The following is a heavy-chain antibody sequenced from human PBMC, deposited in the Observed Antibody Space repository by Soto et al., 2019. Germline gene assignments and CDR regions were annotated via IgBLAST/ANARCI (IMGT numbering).Heavy chain of an antibody. Sequence: EVQLVQSGAEVKKPGESLKISCKGSGYSFTSYWIGWVRQMPGKGLEWMGIIYPGDSDTRYSPSFQGQVTISADKSISTAYLQWSSLKDSDTAMDYCASTSIAEAGKDYNWFDPGGQGTLVTVSS. CDR3: ASTSIAEAGKDYNWFDP. D-gene: IGHD6-13*01. CDR2: IYPGDSDT. J-gene: IGHJ5*02. CDR1: GYSFTSYW. V-gene: IGHV5-51*01.